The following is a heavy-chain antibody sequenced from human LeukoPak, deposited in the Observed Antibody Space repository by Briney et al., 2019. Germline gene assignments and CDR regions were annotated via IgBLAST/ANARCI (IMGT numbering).Heavy chain of an antibody. J-gene: IGHJ4*02. CDR3: ARDGYASTRVFDY. V-gene: IGHV3-11*04. CDR2: ISFSGDNT. CDR1: GFTFRDSA. Sequence: GGSLRLSCAASGFTFRDSAMSWVRQAPGKGLEWVSLISFSGDNTYYTDSVKGRFTISRDNAKNSLYLQMNSLRAEDTAVYYCARDGYASTRVFDYWGQGTLGTVSS. D-gene: IGHD6-13*01.